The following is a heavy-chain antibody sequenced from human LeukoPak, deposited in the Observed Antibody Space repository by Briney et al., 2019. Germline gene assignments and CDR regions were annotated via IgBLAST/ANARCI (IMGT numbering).Heavy chain of an antibody. Sequence: GGSLRLSCAASGFTFSSYAMNWVRQAPGKGLEWVGRIQSKTDGGTTEYAAPVKGRFTISRDDSTNTLYLQMNSLKTEDTGVYYCAAGGRVWGQGTTVTVSS. CDR3: AAGGRV. CDR1: GFTFSSYA. J-gene: IGHJ6*02. V-gene: IGHV3-15*01. D-gene: IGHD3-10*01. CDR2: IQSKTDGGTT.